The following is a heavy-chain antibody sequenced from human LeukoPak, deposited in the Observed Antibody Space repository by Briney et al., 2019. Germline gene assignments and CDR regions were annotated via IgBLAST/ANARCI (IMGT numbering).Heavy chain of an antibody. CDR3: ARLTGYGTPFDY. D-gene: IGHD3-9*01. J-gene: IGHJ4*02. V-gene: IGHV4-38-2*02. Sequence: PSETLSLTCTVSGYSISSGYYWGWIRQPPGKGLEWIASIYYSGSTYYNPSLKSRVTISVDTSKNQFSLKLSSVTAADTAVYYCARLTGYGTPFDYWGQGTLVTVSS. CDR1: GYSISSGYY. CDR2: IYYSGST.